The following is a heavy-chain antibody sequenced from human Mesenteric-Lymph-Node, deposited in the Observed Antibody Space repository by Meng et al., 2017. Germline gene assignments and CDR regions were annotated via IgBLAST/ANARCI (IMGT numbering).Heavy chain of an antibody. J-gene: IGHJ4*02. Sequence: QLRLEESAPGLVKLSGTRSLTCVGSGGSISRSNWWSWVRQPPGKGLEWSGEIYHSGSTNYNPSLKSRVTISVDKSKNQFSLKLSSVTAADTAVYYCASFPPPEKQWLVTDYWGQGTLVTVAS. CDR3: ASFPPPEKQWLVTDY. D-gene: IGHD6-19*01. CDR2: IYHSGST. CDR1: GGSISRSNW. V-gene: IGHV4-4*02.